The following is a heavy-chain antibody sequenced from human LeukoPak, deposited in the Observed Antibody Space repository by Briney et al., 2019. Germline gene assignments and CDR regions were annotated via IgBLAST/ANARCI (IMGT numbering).Heavy chain of an antibody. D-gene: IGHD5-24*01. V-gene: IGHV3-21*01. CDR2: ISSRSSYI. Sequence: GGSLRLSCAASGFTFSSYSMNWVRQAPGKGLEWVSSISSRSSYIYYADSVKGRFTISRDNAKNSLYLQMNSLRAEDTAVYYCARWLQFDYWGQGTLVTVSS. CDR3: ARWLQFDY. J-gene: IGHJ4*02. CDR1: GFTFSSYS.